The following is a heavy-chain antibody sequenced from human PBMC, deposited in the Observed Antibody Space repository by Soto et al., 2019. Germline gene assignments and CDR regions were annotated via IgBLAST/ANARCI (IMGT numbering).Heavy chain of an antibody. V-gene: IGHV3-7*01. CDR1: GFTFNSNW. CDR3: ARRVFGALY. J-gene: IGHJ4*02. D-gene: IGHD3-10*02. Sequence: EVHLVESGGGLVQPGGSLRLSCAASGFTFNSNWMSWVRQAPGKGLEWVANIKQDGSERDYVDSVKGRFTISRDNTKNSLYLQMNSLRVEDTAVYYCARRVFGALYWGQGTLVTVSS. CDR2: IKQDGSER.